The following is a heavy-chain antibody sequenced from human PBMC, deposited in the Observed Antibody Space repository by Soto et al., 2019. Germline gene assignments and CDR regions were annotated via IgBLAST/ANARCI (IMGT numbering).Heavy chain of an antibody. V-gene: IGHV4-31*03. Sequence: QVQLQESGPGLVKPSQTLSLTCTVSGGSISDGGYFWSWIRQRPGTGLEWIGYTHYSRSAYYNPSLKSRVTISLDTSKRQFSLRLSSVTAADTAVYYCVRLQGTGSYYHYYYGIDVWGQGTTVTVSS. CDR3: VRLQGTGSYYHYYYGIDV. J-gene: IGHJ6*02. CDR2: THYSRSA. D-gene: IGHD3-10*01. CDR1: GGSISDGGYF.